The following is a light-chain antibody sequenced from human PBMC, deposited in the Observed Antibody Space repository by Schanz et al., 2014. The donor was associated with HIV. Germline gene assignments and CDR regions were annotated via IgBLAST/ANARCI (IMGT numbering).Light chain of an antibody. Sequence: EIVLTQSPATLSLSPGERATPSCRASRSVGNFFAWYQQKPGQAPKLLIFDASKRAPGIPARFSGSGSETDFTLTISSLEPEDFAIYYCQQRSNWPSITFGQGTRLDIK. CDR1: RSVGNF. CDR2: DAS. V-gene: IGKV3-11*01. CDR3: QQRSNWPSIT. J-gene: IGKJ5*01.